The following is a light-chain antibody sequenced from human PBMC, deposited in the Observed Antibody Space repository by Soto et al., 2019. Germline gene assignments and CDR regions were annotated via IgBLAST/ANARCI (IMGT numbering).Light chain of an antibody. CDR3: QQRSFWYT. CDR2: DAS. CDR1: QNIRTY. V-gene: IGKV3-11*01. Sequence: EIVLTQSPATLSLSPGERATLSCRASQNIRTYLAWYQQKPAQAPRLLIYDASKRATGIPARFSGSGSGTDFTLTISSLDPEDSAVYYYQQRSFWYTFGLGTNLEIK. J-gene: IGKJ2*01.